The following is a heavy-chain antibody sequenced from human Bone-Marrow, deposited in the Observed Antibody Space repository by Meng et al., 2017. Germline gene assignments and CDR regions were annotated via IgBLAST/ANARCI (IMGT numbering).Heavy chain of an antibody. Sequence: ASVKVSCKASGYTFITYDLNWVRQATGQGLEWMGWMNPNSGNAGYAQKFQGRVTISRNTSITTAYMELSSLRSEDTAVYYCARADLAARRPFDYWGQGTLVTVSS. CDR1: GYTFITYD. CDR3: ARADLAARRPFDY. V-gene: IGHV1-8*03. J-gene: IGHJ4*02. D-gene: IGHD6-6*01. CDR2: MNPNSGNA.